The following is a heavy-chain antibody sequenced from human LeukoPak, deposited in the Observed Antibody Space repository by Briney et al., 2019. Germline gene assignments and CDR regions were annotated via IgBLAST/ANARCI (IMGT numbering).Heavy chain of an antibody. CDR2: ISSSSSYI. V-gene: IGHV3-21*01. J-gene: IGHJ4*02. Sequence: GGSLRLSCVASGFPFSSYWMTWVRQAPGKGLEWVSSISSSSSYIYYADSVKGRFTISRDNAKNSLYLQMNSLRAEDTAVHYCAREVGDDWGQGTLVTVSS. CDR1: GFPFSSYW. CDR3: AREVGDD.